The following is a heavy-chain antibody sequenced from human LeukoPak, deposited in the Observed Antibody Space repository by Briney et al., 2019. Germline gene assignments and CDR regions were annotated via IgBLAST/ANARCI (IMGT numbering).Heavy chain of an antibody. D-gene: IGHD2-21*02. CDR3: ARVPLCGGDCYYFDY. J-gene: IGHJ4*02. V-gene: IGHV4-30-2*01. CDR1: GGSISSGGYS. CDR2: IYHSGST. Sequence: SQTLSLTCAVSGGSISSGGYSWSWIRQLPGKGLEWIGYIYHSGSTYYNPSLKSRVTISVDRSKNQFSLKLSSVTAADTAVYYCARVPLCGGDCYYFDYWGQGTLVTVSS.